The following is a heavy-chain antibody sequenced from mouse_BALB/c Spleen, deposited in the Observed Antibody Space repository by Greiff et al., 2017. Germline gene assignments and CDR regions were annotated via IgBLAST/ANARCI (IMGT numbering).Heavy chain of an antibody. V-gene: IGHV5-4*02. J-gene: IGHJ3*01. Sequence: EVMLVESGGGLVKPGGSLKLSCAASGFTFSDYYMYWVRQTPEKRLEWVATISDGGSYTYYPDSVKGRFTISRDNAKNNLYLQMSSLKSEDTAMYYCARALYDGYSSWFAYWGLGTLVTVSA. CDR3: ARALYDGYSSWFAY. CDR1: GFTFSDYY. CDR2: ISDGGSYT. D-gene: IGHD2-3*01.